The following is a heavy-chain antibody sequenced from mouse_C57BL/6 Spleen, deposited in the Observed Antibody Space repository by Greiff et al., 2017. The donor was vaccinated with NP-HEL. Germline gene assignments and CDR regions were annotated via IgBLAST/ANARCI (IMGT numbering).Heavy chain of an antibody. CDR1: GYTFTSYW. CDR2: IDPSDSYT. J-gene: IGHJ2*01. D-gene: IGHD2-3*01. V-gene: IGHV1-59*01. Sequence: VQLQQPGAELVRPGTSVKLSCKASGYTFTSYWMHWVKQRPGQGLEWIGVIDPSDSYTNYNQKFKGKATLTVDTSSSTAYMQLSSLTAEDSAVYYCAVDGYSYWGQGTTLTVSS. CDR3: AVDGYSY.